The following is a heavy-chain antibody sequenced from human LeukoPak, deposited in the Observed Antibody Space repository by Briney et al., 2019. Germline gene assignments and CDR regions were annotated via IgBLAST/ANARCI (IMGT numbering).Heavy chain of an antibody. CDR1: GGSISSYY. J-gene: IGHJ4*02. D-gene: IGHD5-12*01. Sequence: PSETLSLTCTVSGGSISSYYWSWIRQPPGEGLEWIGSIYYSGSTNYNPSLKSRVTISIDTSKNQFSLNLSSVTAADTAVYYCARDNSGSDPEHWARWGQGTLVIVSS. CDR2: IYYSGST. V-gene: IGHV4-59*01. CDR3: ARDNSGSDPEHWAR.